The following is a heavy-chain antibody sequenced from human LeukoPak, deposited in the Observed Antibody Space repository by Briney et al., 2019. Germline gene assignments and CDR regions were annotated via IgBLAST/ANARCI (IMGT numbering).Heavy chain of an antibody. D-gene: IGHD4-17*01. V-gene: IGHV4-59*01. CDR2: IYFSGTT. J-gene: IGHJ6*02. CDR1: GGSISNYY. CDR3: AREDPQTTVPEGLDV. Sequence: SETLSLTCTVSGGSISNYYWSWLRQPPGKGLEWIGYIYFSGTTNINPSLKSRVTISVDMSKNQFSLKLSSVTAADTAVYYCAREDPQTTVPEGLDVWGQGTTVTVSS.